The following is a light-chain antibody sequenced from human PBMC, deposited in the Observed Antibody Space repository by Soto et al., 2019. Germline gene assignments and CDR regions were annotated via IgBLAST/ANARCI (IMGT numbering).Light chain of an antibody. Sequence: EIVLTQSPATLSLSPGERATLSCMASQSVSSFLAWYQQRPGQAPRLLIYDASNRATGIPPRFSGSGSGTDFTLTISSLEPEDFAVYYCQHRSNWPLTFGGGTKVEIK. CDR3: QHRSNWPLT. J-gene: IGKJ4*01. V-gene: IGKV3-11*01. CDR2: DAS. CDR1: QSVSSF.